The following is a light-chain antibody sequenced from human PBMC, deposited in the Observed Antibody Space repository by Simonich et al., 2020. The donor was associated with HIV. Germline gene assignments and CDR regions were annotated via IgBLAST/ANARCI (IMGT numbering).Light chain of an antibody. J-gene: IGKJ1*01. CDR1: QGISSW. CDR3: QQAIGFPRT. V-gene: IGKV1-12*01. CDR2: AAS. Sequence: DIQMTQSPSSVSASVGDRVTITCRANQGISSWLDWYQHKPGKAPNLLMYAASTLQSGGPSRFSGSGSGTKFTLTITSLQPEDFATYYCQQAIGFPRTFGQGTKVEVK.